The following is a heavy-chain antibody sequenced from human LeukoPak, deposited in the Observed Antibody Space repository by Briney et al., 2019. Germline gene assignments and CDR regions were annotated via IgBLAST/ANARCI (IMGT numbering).Heavy chain of an antibody. CDR1: GGSFSGYY. CDR2: IYYSGST. CDR3: ARQKIYGGNSYAFDI. D-gene: IGHD4-23*01. J-gene: IGHJ3*02. V-gene: IGHV4-34*01. Sequence: SETLSLTCAVYGGSFSGYYWSWIRQPPGKGLEWIGSIYYSGSTYYNPSLKSRVTISVDTSKNQFSLKLSSVTAADTAVYYCARQKIYGGNSYAFDIWGQGTMVTVSS.